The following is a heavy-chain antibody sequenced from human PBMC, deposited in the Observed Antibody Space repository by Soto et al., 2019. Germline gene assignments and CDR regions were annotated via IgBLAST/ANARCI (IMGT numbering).Heavy chain of an antibody. J-gene: IGHJ5*02. Sequence: SETLSLTCAVYGGSFSGYYWSWIRQPPGKGLEWIGEINHSGSTNYNPSLKSRVTISVDTSKNQFSLKLSSVTAADTAVYYCARYYDFWSGYSRSWFDHWGQGTLVTVSS. CDR3: ARYYDFWSGYSRSWFDH. CDR1: GGSFSGYY. V-gene: IGHV4-34*01. CDR2: INHSGST. D-gene: IGHD3-3*01.